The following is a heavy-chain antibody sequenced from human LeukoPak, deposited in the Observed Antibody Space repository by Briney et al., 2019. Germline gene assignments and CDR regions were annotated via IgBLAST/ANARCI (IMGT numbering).Heavy chain of an antibody. J-gene: IGHJ4*02. CDR3: ARVRYSSSWYNPPHFDY. CDR1: GGSFSDYY. V-gene: IGHV4-34*01. CDR2: INHSGST. D-gene: IGHD6-13*01. Sequence: SETLSLTCAVYGGSFSDYYWSWIRQPPGKGLEWIGEINHSGSTNYNPSLKSRVTISVDTSKNQFSLKLSSVTAADTAVYYCARVRYSSSWYNPPHFDYWGQGTLVTVSS.